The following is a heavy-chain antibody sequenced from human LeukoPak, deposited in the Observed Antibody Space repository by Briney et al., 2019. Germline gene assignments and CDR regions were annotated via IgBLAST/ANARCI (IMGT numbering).Heavy chain of an antibody. Sequence: PGRSLRLSCAASGFTVSSNYMSWVRQAPGKGLEWVSVIYSGGSTYYADSVKGRFTISRDNSKNTLYLQMNSLRAEDTAVYYCARASGDSDYFDYWGQGTLVTVSS. CDR1: GFTVSSNY. D-gene: IGHD3-10*01. CDR2: IYSGGST. CDR3: ARASGDSDYFDY. J-gene: IGHJ4*02. V-gene: IGHV3-53*01.